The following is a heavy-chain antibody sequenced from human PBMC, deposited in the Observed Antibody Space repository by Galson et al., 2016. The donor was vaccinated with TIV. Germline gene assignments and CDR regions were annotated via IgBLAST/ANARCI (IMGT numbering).Heavy chain of an antibody. Sequence: SETLSLTCTVSGGSISDSSYYWAWIRQPPGRGLEWIGTVYYTGSTYYNLSLSGRVTISVDTPKKQFSLRLNYVTAADTAVYYCARHANYFDSSGFPPYGHFDLWGRGTLVTVSS. CDR2: VYYTGST. D-gene: IGHD3-22*01. CDR1: GGSISDSSYY. J-gene: IGHJ2*01. CDR3: ARHANYFDSSGFPPYGHFDL. V-gene: IGHV4-39*01.